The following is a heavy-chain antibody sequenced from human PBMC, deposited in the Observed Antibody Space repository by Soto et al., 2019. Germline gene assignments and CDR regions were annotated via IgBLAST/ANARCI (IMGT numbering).Heavy chain of an antibody. D-gene: IGHD3-9*01. J-gene: IGHJ6*02. CDR2: IYYSGST. CDR1: GGSISSYY. Sequence: NPSETLSLTCTVSGGSISSYYWSWIRQPPGKGLEWFGYIYYSGSTNYNPSLKSRVTISVDTSKNQFSLKLSSVTAADTAVYYCVRSTRYLDWLSYNYYGMDVWGQGTTVTGSS. CDR3: VRSTRYLDWLSYNYYGMDV. V-gene: IGHV4-59*01.